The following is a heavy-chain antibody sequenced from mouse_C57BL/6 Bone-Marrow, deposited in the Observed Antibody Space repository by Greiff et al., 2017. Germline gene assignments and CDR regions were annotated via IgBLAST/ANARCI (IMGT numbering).Heavy chain of an antibody. V-gene: IGHV1-50*01. Sequence: QVQLQQPGAELVKPGASVKLSCKASGYTFTSYWMQWVKQRPGQGLEWIGEIDPSDSYTNYTQKFKGKATLTVDTSSSTAYMQLSSLTSEDSAVYYCARDYYYGSSTEGSMDYWGQGTLVTVSS. CDR1: GYTFTSYW. D-gene: IGHD1-1*01. CDR2: IDPSDSYT. CDR3: ARDYYYGSSTEGSMDY. J-gene: IGHJ4*01.